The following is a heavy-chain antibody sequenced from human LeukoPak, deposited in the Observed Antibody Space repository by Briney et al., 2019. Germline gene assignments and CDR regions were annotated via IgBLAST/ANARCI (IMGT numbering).Heavy chain of an antibody. Sequence: WGSLSLSCAASGFTFSSYWMHWVRQAPGKGLVWVSRINSDGSSTSYADSVKGLITISRDNAKNTLYLQMNSLRAEDTAVYYCARDYDYVWGSHSYNWFDPGGKGTLVSVSS. J-gene: IGHJ5*02. CDR3: ARDYDYVWGSHSYNWFDP. V-gene: IGHV3-74*01. CDR2: INSDGSST. D-gene: IGHD3-16*01. CDR1: GFTFSSYW.